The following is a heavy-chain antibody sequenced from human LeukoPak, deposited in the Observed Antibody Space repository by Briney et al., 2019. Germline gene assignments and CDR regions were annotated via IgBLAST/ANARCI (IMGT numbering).Heavy chain of an antibody. CDR1: RFTFSNYA. CDR3: AKSMRGYYRFDY. D-gene: IGHD3-3*01. Sequence: PGGSLRLSCAASRFTFSNYAMSWVRQAPGKGLGWVSVISGSGGSAYYADSVKGRFTVSRDNSKNTLLLQMNSLRAEDTALYYCAKSMRGYYRFDYWGQGTLVTVSS. J-gene: IGHJ4*02. CDR2: ISGSGGSA. V-gene: IGHV3-23*01.